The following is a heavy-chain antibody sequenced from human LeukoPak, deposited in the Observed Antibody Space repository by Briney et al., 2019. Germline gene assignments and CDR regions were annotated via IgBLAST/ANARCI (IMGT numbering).Heavy chain of an antibody. CDR1: GYTFTAYY. CDR3: ARGGIAAAGYYYYYYMDV. Sequence: ASVKVSCKASGYTFTAYYMHWVRQAPGQGLEWMGWINPSNGDTMYAQKFQGRVTMTRDTSISTAYMELSRLRSDDTAVYYCARGGIAAAGYYYYYYMDVWGKGTTVTVSS. D-gene: IGHD6-13*01. J-gene: IGHJ6*03. V-gene: IGHV1-2*02. CDR2: INPSNGDT.